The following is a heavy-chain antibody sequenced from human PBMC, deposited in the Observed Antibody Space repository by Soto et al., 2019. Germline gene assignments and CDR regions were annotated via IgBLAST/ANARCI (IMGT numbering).Heavy chain of an antibody. CDR1: GFTFSSYA. CDR3: AKEPRYYGSGSYSSWWNGGGMDV. J-gene: IGHJ6*02. Sequence: GSLRLSCAASGFTFSSYAMSWVRQAPGKGLEWVSAISGSGGSTYYADSVKGRFTISRDNSKNTLYLQMNSLRAEDTAVYYCAKEPRYYGSGSYSSWWNGGGMDVWGQGTTVTVSS. V-gene: IGHV3-23*01. CDR2: ISGSGGST. D-gene: IGHD3-10*01.